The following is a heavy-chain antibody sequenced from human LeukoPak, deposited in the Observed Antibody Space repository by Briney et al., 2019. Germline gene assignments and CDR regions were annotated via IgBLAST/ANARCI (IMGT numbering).Heavy chain of an antibody. D-gene: IGHD2-15*01. J-gene: IGHJ4*02. CDR3: AKAEFKYCSGGSCYTEDFDY. Sequence: GGSLRLSCAASGFTFSSYGMHWVRQAPGKGLEWVAVISYDGSNKYYADSVKGRFTTSRDNSKNTLYLQMNSLRAEDTAVYYCAKAEFKYCSGGSCYTEDFDYWGQGTLVTVSS. CDR2: ISYDGSNK. CDR1: GFTFSSYG. V-gene: IGHV3-30*18.